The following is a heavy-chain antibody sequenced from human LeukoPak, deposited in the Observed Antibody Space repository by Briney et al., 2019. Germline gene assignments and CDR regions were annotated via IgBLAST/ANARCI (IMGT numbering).Heavy chain of an antibody. D-gene: IGHD1-1*01. CDR3: ARRYGQSFDY. CDR2: IYPGDSDT. CDR1: GYSFTTYW. V-gene: IGHV5-51*01. Sequence: GESLQISCEASGYSFTTYWIGWVRQMPGKGLEWMGIIYPGDSDTRYSPSFQGQVTISADKSISIAYLQWSSLKASDTAMYYCARRYGQSFDYWGQGTLVTVSS. J-gene: IGHJ4*02.